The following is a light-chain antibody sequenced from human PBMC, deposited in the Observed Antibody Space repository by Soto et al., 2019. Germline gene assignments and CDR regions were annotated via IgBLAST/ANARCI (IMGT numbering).Light chain of an antibody. CDR2: DAS. CDR1: QTISSW. V-gene: IGKV1-5*01. J-gene: IGKJ1*01. Sequence: DIQMTQSPSTLSGSVGDRVTTTCPASQTISSWLAWYQQKPGKAPKLMIYDASSLESGVPSRFSGSGSGTDCTLTFSCLQSEDVATYYCQQYYNYPRTLGQGTKVDIK. CDR3: QQYYNYPRT.